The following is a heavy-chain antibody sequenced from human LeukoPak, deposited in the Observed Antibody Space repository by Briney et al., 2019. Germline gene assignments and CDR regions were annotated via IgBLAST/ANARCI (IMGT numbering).Heavy chain of an antibody. Sequence: SETLSLTCTVSGDAITSDKYYWGWIRQPPGKGLEWIGNIHHSGSTYYSPSLKSRVTMSVDTSKNLFSLKVSSVTAADTAVYYCARGRSNYYGMDVWGQGTTVTVSS. J-gene: IGHJ6*02. CDR1: GDAITSDKYY. V-gene: IGHV4-39*07. CDR2: IHHSGST. CDR3: ARGRSNYYGMDV. D-gene: IGHD1-26*01.